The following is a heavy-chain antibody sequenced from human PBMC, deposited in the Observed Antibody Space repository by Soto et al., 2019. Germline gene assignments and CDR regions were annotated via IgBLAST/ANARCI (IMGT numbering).Heavy chain of an antibody. CDR1: GFDFSTYG. J-gene: IGHJ4*02. V-gene: IGHV3-30*19. Sequence: HPGGSLRLSCAASGFDFSTYGMHWVRQTPGKGLEWVAVIGFDGSNRYYADSVKGRFTISRDNSKSTLYLQVDSLRPEDAAVYYCARDPKTSGGQHWAFNYFDSWGQGTLVTVSS. CDR2: IGFDGSNR. CDR3: ARDPKTSGGQHWAFNYFDS. D-gene: IGHD7-27*01.